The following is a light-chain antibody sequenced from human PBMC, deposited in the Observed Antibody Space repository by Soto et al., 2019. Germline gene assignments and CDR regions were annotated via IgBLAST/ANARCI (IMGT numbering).Light chain of an antibody. CDR2: DVD. CDR1: TSDVGGYNY. Sequence: QSALTQPPSASGSPGQSVTISCTGTTSDVGGYNYVSWYQQHPGKAPKLLVYDVDKRPSGVPDRFSGSKSGNTASLTVSGLQAEEEADYYCSSYVGSNFHVLFGGGTKLTVL. J-gene: IGLJ2*01. CDR3: SSYVGSNFHVL. V-gene: IGLV2-8*01.